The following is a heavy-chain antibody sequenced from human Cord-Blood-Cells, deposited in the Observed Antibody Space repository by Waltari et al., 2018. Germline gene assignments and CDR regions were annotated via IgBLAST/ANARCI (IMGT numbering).Heavy chain of an antibody. D-gene: IGHD3-3*01. CDR2: INTNTGHP. Sequence: VQLVQPGSELKKPVAPVKVSCKASGYTFTSYAMNCVRQAPGQGLEWMGWINTNTGHPTYAQGFTGRFVFSLDTSVSTAYLQICSLKAEDTAVYYCARGSDFWSGYTDYWGQGTLVTVSS. V-gene: IGHV7-4-1*01. CDR1: GYTFTSYA. CDR3: ARGSDFWSGYTDY. J-gene: IGHJ4*02.